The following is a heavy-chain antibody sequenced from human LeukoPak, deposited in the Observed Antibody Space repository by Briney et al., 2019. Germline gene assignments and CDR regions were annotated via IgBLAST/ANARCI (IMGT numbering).Heavy chain of an antibody. V-gene: IGHV3-9*01. CDR3: AKDEVTATVLGYMDV. Sequence: SLRLSCAASGFTFDDFAMDWVRQAPGKGLEWVSGISWNSGSIGYADSVKGRFTISRDNAKNSLYLQMNSLRAEDTALYYCAKDEVTATVLGYMDVWGKGTTVTVSS. D-gene: IGHD5-18*01. CDR2: ISWNSGSI. J-gene: IGHJ6*03. CDR1: GFTFDDFA.